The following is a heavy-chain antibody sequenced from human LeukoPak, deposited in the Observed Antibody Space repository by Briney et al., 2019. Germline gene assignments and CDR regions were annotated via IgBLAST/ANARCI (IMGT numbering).Heavy chain of an antibody. Sequence: GGSLRLSCAASGFTVSSNYMSWVRQAPGKGLEWVSVTYSGGSTYYADSVKGRFTISRDNAKNSLYLQMNSLRADDTAVYYCASGGGGMVIGDYWGQGTLVTVSS. CDR2: TYSGGST. D-gene: IGHD3-16*01. CDR3: ASGGGGMVIGDY. J-gene: IGHJ4*02. V-gene: IGHV3-53*01. CDR1: GFTVSSNY.